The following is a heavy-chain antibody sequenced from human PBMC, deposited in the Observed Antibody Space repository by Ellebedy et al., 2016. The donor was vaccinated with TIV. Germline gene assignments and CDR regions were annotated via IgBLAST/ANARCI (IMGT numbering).Heavy chain of an antibody. Sequence: GESLKISCAASGFTFSDYYMSWIRQAPGKGLEWVSFISRSSSYTTYVDSVKGRFTVSRDDAKNLLYLQMNSLRADDTAVYYCAREWGNYGVHLDVWGQGTTVTVSS. J-gene: IGHJ6*02. D-gene: IGHD4-17*01. CDR3: AREWGNYGVHLDV. V-gene: IGHV3-11*06. CDR1: GFTFSDYY. CDR2: ISRSSSYT.